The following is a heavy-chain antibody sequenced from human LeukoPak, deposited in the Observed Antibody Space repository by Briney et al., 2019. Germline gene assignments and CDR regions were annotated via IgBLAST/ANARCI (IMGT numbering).Heavy chain of an antibody. D-gene: IGHD2-15*01. CDR2: ISYDGSNK. CDR1: GFTFGSYA. J-gene: IGHJ4*02. V-gene: IGHV3-30*04. Sequence: GGSLRLSCAASGFTFGSYAMHWVRQAPGKGLEWVAVISYDGSNKYYADSVKGRFTISRDNSKNTLYLQMNSLRAEDTAVYYCARDSDIVVVVAATFDYWGQGTLVTVSS. CDR3: ARDSDIVVVVAATFDY.